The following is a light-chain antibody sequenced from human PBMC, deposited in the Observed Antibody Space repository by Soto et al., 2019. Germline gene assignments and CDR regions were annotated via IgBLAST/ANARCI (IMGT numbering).Light chain of an antibody. CDR3: SSYAGTHTFV. CDR1: NSDIGGYNY. Sequence: SALTPPPSASGSPGQSVTISCTGTNSDIGGYNYVSWYQQHSGKAPKLMIYEVTKRPSGVPDRFSGSKSGNTASLTVSGLQGEDEADYYCSSYAGTHTFVFGTGTKVTVL. V-gene: IGLV2-8*01. CDR2: EVT. J-gene: IGLJ1*01.